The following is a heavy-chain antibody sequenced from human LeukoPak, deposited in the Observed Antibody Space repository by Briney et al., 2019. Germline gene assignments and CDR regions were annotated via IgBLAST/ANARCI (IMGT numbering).Heavy chain of an antibody. Sequence: GSSVKVSCKASGGTFSSYAISWVRQATGQGLEWMGWMNPNSGHTGYAQKFQGRVTMTRGHSISTAYMELSSLRSEDTAVYYCARRRVGDYFHYWGQGTLVTVSS. V-gene: IGHV1-8*02. D-gene: IGHD3-10*01. CDR1: GGTFSSYA. CDR2: MNPNSGHT. CDR3: ARRRVGDYFHY. J-gene: IGHJ4*02.